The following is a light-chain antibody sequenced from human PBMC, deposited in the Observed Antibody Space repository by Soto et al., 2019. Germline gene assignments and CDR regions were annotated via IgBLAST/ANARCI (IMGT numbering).Light chain of an antibody. CDR1: QSVASY. CDR2: DAS. Sequence: EIVLTQSPDTLSLSPGERATISCGSSQSVASYLAWYQQKPGQAPRLLNYDASKRATGIPARFSGSGSGTVFTLTISSLEPEDFAVYYCQQRSNWAFDFGPGTRVDIK. CDR3: QQRSNWAFD. V-gene: IGKV3-11*01. J-gene: IGKJ3*01.